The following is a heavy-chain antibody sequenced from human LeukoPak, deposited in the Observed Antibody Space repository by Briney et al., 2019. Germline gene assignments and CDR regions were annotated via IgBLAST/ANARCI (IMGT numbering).Heavy chain of an antibody. D-gene: IGHD4-17*01. Sequence: PSETLSLTCAVSGESFSGYYWSWIRQPPGKGLEWIGEINHSGSTNYNPSLKSRVTISVDTSKNQFSLKLSSVTAADTAVYFCARLDGADLYYFDYWGQGTLVTVSS. CDR1: GESFSGYY. CDR2: INHSGST. CDR3: ARLDGADLYYFDY. V-gene: IGHV4-34*01. J-gene: IGHJ4*02.